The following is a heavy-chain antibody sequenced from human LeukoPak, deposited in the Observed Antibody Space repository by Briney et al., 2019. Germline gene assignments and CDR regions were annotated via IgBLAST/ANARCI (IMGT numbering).Heavy chain of an antibody. Sequence: GGSLRLSCAASGFTFSSYAMSWVRQAPGKGLEWVSAISGSGGNTYYADSVEGRFTISRDNSKNTLYLQMNSLRAEDTAVYYCAKYSSSWYFAYFDYWGQGTLVTVSS. J-gene: IGHJ4*02. V-gene: IGHV3-23*01. CDR2: ISGSGGNT. CDR1: GFTFSSYA. D-gene: IGHD6-13*01. CDR3: AKYSSSWYFAYFDY.